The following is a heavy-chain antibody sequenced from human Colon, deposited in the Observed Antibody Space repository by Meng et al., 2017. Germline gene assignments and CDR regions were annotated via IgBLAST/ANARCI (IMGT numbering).Heavy chain of an antibody. Sequence: QVQLQESGPGLVKPSQTLSLTCTVSGDSISSGDYYWSWIRQPPGKGLEWIGYIYYSGSTYYNPSLKSRLTILLDTSKKQFSPRLTSVTAADTAVYYCVRENWKSTIDYSGQGTLVTVSS. J-gene: IGHJ4*02. CDR2: IYYSGST. CDR3: VRENWKSTIDY. D-gene: IGHD1-1*01. V-gene: IGHV4-30-4*01. CDR1: GDSISSGDYY.